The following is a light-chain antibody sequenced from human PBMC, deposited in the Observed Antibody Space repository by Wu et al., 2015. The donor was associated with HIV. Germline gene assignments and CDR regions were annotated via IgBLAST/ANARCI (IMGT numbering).Light chain of an antibody. J-gene: IGKJ1*01. CDR1: QSISTW. V-gene: IGKV1-5*03. CDR2: QAS. Sequence: IQMTQSPSTLSASVGDRVTMTCRASQSISTWLAWYQQKPGKAPKLLISQASSLQGGVPLRFSGSGSGTEFTLTISSLQPDDFATYYCQQYDSQSTFGQGTKGG. CDR3: QQYDSQST.